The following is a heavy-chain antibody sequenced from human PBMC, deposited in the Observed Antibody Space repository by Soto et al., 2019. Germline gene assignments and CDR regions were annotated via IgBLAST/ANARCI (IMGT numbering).Heavy chain of an antibody. J-gene: IGHJ4*02. V-gene: IGHV3-30*18. Sequence: QVQLVESGGGVVQPGRSLRLSCAASGFTFSSYGMHWVRQAPGKGLEWVAVISYDGSNKYYADSVKGRFTISRDNSKNTLYLQMNSLRAEDTAVYYCAKDYADMENYFDYWGQGTLVSVSS. CDR1: GFTFSSYG. D-gene: IGHD3-16*01. CDR2: ISYDGSNK. CDR3: AKDYADMENYFDY.